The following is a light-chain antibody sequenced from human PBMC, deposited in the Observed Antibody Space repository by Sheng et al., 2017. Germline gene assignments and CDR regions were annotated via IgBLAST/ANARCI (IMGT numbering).Light chain of an antibody. J-gene: IGLJ2*01. V-gene: IGLV3-1*01. CDR3: QAWDRTTVT. CDR1: NFGDTF. Sequence: SYELTQPPSVSVSPGQTAVISCSGANFGDTFVSWYQQKPGLSPLLVMYQDKFRPSGIPDRFSGAISGTTATLTISGTQDMDDAEYCCQAWDRTTVTFGGGTKLTVL. CDR2: QDK.